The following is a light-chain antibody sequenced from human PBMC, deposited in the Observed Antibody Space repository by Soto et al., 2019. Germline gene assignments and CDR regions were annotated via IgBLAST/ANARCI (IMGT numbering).Light chain of an antibody. CDR3: QQRSNWPPT. V-gene: IGKV3-11*01. Sequence: EIVLTQSPATLSLSPGERATLSCRASQSLSSYLAWYQQKPDQAPRLLIYDASNRATGIPARFSGSGSGTDFTLTISSLEPEDFAVYYCQQRSNWPPTFGQGTRLEIK. CDR2: DAS. J-gene: IGKJ5*01. CDR1: QSLSSY.